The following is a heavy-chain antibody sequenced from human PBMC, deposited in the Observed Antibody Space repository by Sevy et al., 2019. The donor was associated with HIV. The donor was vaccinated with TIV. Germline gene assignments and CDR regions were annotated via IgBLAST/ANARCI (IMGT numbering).Heavy chain of an antibody. J-gene: IGHJ4*02. CDR1: GLTLTTTG. CDR2: VTSDGTT. Sequence: GGSLRLSCAASGLTLTTTGMSWVRQAPGKGLEWVAGVTSDGTTYYEDSVRDRFTSSRDNPKKKLYLQLNSLRADDTAVFYCAGGDTTMITDLDYWGQGTLVTVSS. CDR3: AGGDTTMITDLDY. D-gene: IGHD3-16*01. V-gene: IGHV3-23*01.